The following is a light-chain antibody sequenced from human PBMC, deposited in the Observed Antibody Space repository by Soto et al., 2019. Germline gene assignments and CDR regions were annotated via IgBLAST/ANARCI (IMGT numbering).Light chain of an antibody. CDR2: DVN. V-gene: IGLV2-14*03. J-gene: IGLJ3*02. CDR3: SSYTSSSTWV. Sequence: QSALTQPASVSGSPGQSITISCTGTSSDVGGYNYVSWYQDHPGKAPKLMIYDVNNRPSGVSNRFSGSKSGNTASLTISGLQAEDEADYYCSSYTSSSTWVFGGGTKVTVL. CDR1: SSDVGGYNY.